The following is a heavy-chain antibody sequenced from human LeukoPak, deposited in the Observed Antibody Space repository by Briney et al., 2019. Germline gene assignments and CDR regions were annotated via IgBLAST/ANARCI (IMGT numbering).Heavy chain of an antibody. J-gene: IGHJ3*02. D-gene: IGHD4-17*01. V-gene: IGHV3-48*04. CDR1: GFTFSSYS. Sequence: GSLRLSCAASGFTFSSYSMNWVRQAPGKGLEWVSYISSSGSTIYYADSVKGRFTISRDNAKNSLYLQMNSLRAEDTAVYYCAREEGTRADYGLSGQNAFDIWGQGTMVTVSS. CDR3: AREEGTRADYGLSGQNAFDI. CDR2: ISSSGSTI.